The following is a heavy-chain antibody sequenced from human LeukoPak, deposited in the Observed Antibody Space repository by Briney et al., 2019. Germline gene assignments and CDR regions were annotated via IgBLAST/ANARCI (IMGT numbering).Heavy chain of an antibody. Sequence: GGSLRLSCAASGFTFSDYYMSWIRQAPGKGLEWVSYISSSGSTIYYADSVKGRFTISRDNSKNTLYLQMNSLRAEDTAVYYCAKDIGGNEGDYFDYWGQGTLVTVSS. D-gene: IGHD1-26*01. CDR1: GFTFSDYY. CDR2: ISSSGSTI. CDR3: AKDIGGNEGDYFDY. J-gene: IGHJ4*02. V-gene: IGHV3-11*01.